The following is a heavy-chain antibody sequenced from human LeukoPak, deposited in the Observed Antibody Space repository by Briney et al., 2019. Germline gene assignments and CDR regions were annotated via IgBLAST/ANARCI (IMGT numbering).Heavy chain of an antibody. CDR1: GFTFSSYA. CDR3: ASLPTPSGYYDYYYSYGMDV. D-gene: IGHD3-3*01. Sequence: GGSLRLSCAASGFTFSSYAMNWVRQAPGKGLEWLSYISRSSETMLYANSVQGRVTISRDNAKNSLYLQMNSLRAEDTAGYYCASLPTPSGYYDYYYSYGMDVWGQGTTVTVSS. J-gene: IGHJ6*02. V-gene: IGHV3-48*01. CDR2: ISRSSETM.